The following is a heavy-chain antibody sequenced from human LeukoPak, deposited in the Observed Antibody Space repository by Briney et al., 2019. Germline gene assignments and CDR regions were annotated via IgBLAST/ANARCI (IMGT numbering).Heavy chain of an antibody. CDR3: AKDLSDSSGYYYLLGDY. D-gene: IGHD3-22*01. CDR1: GITFGDYA. V-gene: IGHV3-23*01. J-gene: IGHJ4*02. Sequence: GGSLRLSCTASGITFGDYAMSWVRQAPGKGLEWVSAISGSGGSTYYADSVKGRFTISRDNSKNTLYLQMNSLRAEDTAVYYCAKDLSDSSGYYYLLGDYWGQGTLVTVSS. CDR2: ISGSGGST.